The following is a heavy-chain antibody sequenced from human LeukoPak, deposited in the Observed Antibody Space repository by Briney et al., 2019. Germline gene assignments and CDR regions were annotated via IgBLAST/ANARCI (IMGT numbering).Heavy chain of an antibody. D-gene: IGHD2-2*02. V-gene: IGHV3-30*02. CDR1: GFTFSSYG. CDR3: AKEVPAAIDYFDY. Sequence: GGSLRLSCAASGFTFSSYGMHWVRQAPGKGLEWVAFIRYDGSNKFYADSVKGRFTISRDNSKNTMNLQMNSLRAEDTAVYYCAKEVPAAIDYFDYWGQGTLVTVSS. J-gene: IGHJ4*02. CDR2: IRYDGSNK.